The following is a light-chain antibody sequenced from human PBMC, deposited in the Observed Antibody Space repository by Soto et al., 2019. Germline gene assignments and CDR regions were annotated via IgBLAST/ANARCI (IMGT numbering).Light chain of an antibody. J-gene: IGKJ4*01. Sequence: QLAQSPSTPSASVGDRVTITCRASQNIGDFLAWYQQKSGKAPHHLICRASILEGGVPSRFSGSGSGTEFTLTISSLQPEDIATYYCQQYDNLPRTFGGGTKVDIK. CDR2: RAS. V-gene: IGKV1-5*03. CDR3: QQYDNLPRT. CDR1: QNIGDF.